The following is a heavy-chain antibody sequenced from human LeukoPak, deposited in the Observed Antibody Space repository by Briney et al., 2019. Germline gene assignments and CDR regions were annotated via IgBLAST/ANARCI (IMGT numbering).Heavy chain of an antibody. D-gene: IGHD6-19*01. J-gene: IGHJ4*02. CDR3: ATSSGWYAGGYFDY. Sequence: SETLSLTCTVSGYSISSGYYWGWIRQPPGKGLEWIGSIYHSGSTYYNPSLKSRVTISVDTSKNQFSLKLSSVTAADTAVYYCATSSGWYAGGYFDYWGQGTLVTVSS. CDR1: GYSISSGYY. CDR2: IYHSGST. V-gene: IGHV4-38-2*02.